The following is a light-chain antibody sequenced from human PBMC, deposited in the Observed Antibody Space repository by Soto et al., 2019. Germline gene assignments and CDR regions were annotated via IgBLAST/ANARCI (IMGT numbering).Light chain of an antibody. CDR1: RSDVGGFNY. V-gene: IGLV2-14*01. J-gene: IGLJ2*01. CDR3: SSYTTSGTVV. Sequence: QSALTQPASVSGSPGQSITISCTGTRSDVGGFNYVCWYQQHPGKAPKLIIYDVTNRPSEVSNRFSGSKSGNTASLSISGLQAEDEADYYCSSYTTSGTVVFGGGTKVTVL. CDR2: DVT.